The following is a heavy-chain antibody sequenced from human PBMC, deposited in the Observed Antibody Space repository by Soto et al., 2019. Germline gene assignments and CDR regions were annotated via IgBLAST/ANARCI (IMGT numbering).Heavy chain of an antibody. CDR1: GFPFSSYG. V-gene: IGHV3-33*01. CDR3: ARVSRSGYYPKY. D-gene: IGHD3-3*01. J-gene: IGHJ4*02. Sequence: SLRLSCAASGFPFSSYGMHWVRQAPGKGLEWVAVIWYDGSNKYYADSVKGRFTISRDNSKNTLYLQMSSLRAEDTAVYYCARVSRSGYYPKYWGQGTLVTVSS. CDR2: IWYDGSNK.